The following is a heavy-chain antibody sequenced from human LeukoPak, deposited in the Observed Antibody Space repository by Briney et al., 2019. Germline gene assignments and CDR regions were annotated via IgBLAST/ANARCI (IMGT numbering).Heavy chain of an antibody. Sequence: SETLSLTCAVYGGSFSGYYWSWIRQPPGKGLEWIGEINHSGSTNYNPSLKSRVTISVDTSKNQFSLKLSSVTAADTAVYYRARGVYNGSGSYYFRRNWFDPWGQGTLVTVSS. V-gene: IGHV4-34*01. J-gene: IGHJ5*02. D-gene: IGHD3-10*01. CDR1: GGSFSGYY. CDR3: ARGVYNGSGSYYFRRNWFDP. CDR2: INHSGST.